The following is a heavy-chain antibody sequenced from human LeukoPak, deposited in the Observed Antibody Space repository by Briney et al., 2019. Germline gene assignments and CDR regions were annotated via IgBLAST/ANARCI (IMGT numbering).Heavy chain of an antibody. V-gene: IGHV1-46*01. CDR2: INPSGGST. CDR1: GYTFTGYY. Sequence: ASVKVSCKASGYTFTGYYMHWVRQAPGQGLEWMGIINPSGGSTNYAQKFQGRVTMTRDMSTSTVYMELSSLRSDDTAVYYCVRSAGAPGIAVAGYFDYWGQGTLVTVSS. CDR3: VRSAGAPGIAVAGYFDY. D-gene: IGHD6-19*01. J-gene: IGHJ4*02.